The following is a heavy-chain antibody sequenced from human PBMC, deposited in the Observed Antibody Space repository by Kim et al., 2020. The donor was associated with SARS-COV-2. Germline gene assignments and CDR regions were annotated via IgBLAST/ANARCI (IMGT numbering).Heavy chain of an antibody. CDR3: AREHRTYSSSWALPFDY. CDR2: IYYSGST. D-gene: IGHD6-13*01. J-gene: IGHJ4*02. Sequence: SETLSLTCTVSGGSISSSSYYWGWIRQPPGKGLEWIGSIYYSGSTYYNPSLKSRVTISVDTSKNQFSLKLSSVTAADTAVYYCAREHRTYSSSWALPFDYWGQGTLVTVSS. CDR1: GGSISSSSYY. V-gene: IGHV4-39*07.